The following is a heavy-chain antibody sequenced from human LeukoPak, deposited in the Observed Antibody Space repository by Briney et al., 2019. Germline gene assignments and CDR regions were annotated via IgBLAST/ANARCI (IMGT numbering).Heavy chain of an antibody. J-gene: IGHJ6*02. CDR2: INPNSGGT. D-gene: IGHD2-2*01. CDR3: VRDFIAADCSSTSCYAGDYYYGMDV. Sequence: ASVKVSCKTSGYTFTGYYIHWVRQAPGQGLEWMGWINPNSGGTNYAQKFQGRVTMTRDTSISTAYMELSRLRSDDTAVYYCVRDFIAADCSSTSCYAGDYYYGMDVWGQGTTVTVSS. CDR1: GYTFTGYY. V-gene: IGHV1-2*02.